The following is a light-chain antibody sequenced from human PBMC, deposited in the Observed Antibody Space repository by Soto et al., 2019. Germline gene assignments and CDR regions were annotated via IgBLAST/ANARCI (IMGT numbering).Light chain of an antibody. CDR1: QSISSW. J-gene: IGKJ5*01. CDR2: KAS. CDR3: QQYNSYSIT. V-gene: IGKV1-5*03. Sequence: DIRMTQSPSALSASVGYGVTITCRTSQSISSWLAWYQQKPGKAPKLLIYKASSLESGVPSRFSGSGSGTEFTLTISSLQPDDFATYYCQQYNSYSITFGQGTRLE.